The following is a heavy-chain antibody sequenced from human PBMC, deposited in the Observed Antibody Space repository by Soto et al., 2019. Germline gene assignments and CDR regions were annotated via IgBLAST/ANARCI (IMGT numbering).Heavy chain of an antibody. D-gene: IGHD4-17*01. V-gene: IGHV3-30*03. Sequence: QVQLVESGGGVVQPGTSLRLSCEGSGFRFGTHGMHWVRQAPGKGLEWVAVTSTDGSDPRYGESVRGRFTISRDNSKNILYLQLNRLRIEDTAVYYCARDDYGGNTHFLDYWGQGALVTVSS. CDR1: GFRFGTHG. CDR3: ARDDYGGNTHFLDY. J-gene: IGHJ4*02. CDR2: TSTDGSDP.